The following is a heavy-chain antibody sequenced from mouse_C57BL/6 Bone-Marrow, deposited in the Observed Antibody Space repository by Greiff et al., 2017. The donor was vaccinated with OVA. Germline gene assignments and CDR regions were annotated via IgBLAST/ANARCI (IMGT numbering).Heavy chain of an antibody. CDR3: AEDGLGGYAMDY. CDR1: GYTFTSYG. D-gene: IGHD2-3*01. V-gene: IGHV1-81*01. Sequence: VQRVESGAELARPGASVKLSCKASGYTFTSYGISWVKQRTGQGLEWIGEIYPRSGNTYYNEKFKGKATLTADKSSSTAYMELRSLTSEDSAVYCCAEDGLGGYAMDYWGQGTSVTVSS. J-gene: IGHJ4*01. CDR2: IYPRSGNT.